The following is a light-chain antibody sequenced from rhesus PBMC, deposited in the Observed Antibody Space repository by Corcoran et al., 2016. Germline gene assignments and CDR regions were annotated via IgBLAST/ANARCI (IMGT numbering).Light chain of an antibody. CDR2: YDS. CDR1: KIGSES. V-gene: IGLV3-36*02. CDR3: QVWDSNTAHYI. Sequence: SYDLTQPPSVSVSPGQTARIPCGGDKIGSESVPWYPRKVPQAPVLVIHYDSDRPTGIPERFSGSKSGNSATLTFSGVEAGDEADYYCQVWDSNTAHYIFGAGTRLTVL. J-gene: IGLJ1*01.